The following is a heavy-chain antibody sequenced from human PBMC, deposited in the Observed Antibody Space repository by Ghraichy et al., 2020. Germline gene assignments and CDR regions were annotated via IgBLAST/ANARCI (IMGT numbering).Heavy chain of an antibody. V-gene: IGHV3-73*01. CDR3: RGLYCSGGSCYWDY. J-gene: IGHJ4*02. Sequence: GESLNISCAASGFTFSGSPMHWVRQASGKGLEWVGRIRSKAATYATEYAASVKGRFTISRDDSKNTAYLQMSSLKTEDTAVYYCRGLYCSGGSCYWDYWGQGTLVTVSS. D-gene: IGHD2-15*01. CDR1: GFTFSGSP. CDR2: IRSKAATYAT.